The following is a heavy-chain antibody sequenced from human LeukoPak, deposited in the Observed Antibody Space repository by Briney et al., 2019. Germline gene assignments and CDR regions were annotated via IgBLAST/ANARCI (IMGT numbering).Heavy chain of an antibody. V-gene: IGHV4-34*01. D-gene: IGHD2-15*01. CDR2: INHSGST. CDR3: ARVKYCSGGSCYKNHRPSYYFDY. J-gene: IGHJ4*02. Sequence: SETLSLTCTVSGGSISNYYWSWIRQPPGKGLEWIGEINHSGSTNYNPSLKSRVTISVDTSKNQFSLKLSSVTAADTAVYYCARVKYCSGGSCYKNHRPSYYFDYWGQGTLVTVSS. CDR1: GGSISNYY.